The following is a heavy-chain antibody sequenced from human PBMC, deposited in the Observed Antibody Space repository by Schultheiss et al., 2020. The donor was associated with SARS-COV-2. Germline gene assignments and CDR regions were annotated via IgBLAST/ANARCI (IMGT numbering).Heavy chain of an antibody. CDR2: ISSSSSYI. Sequence: GGSLRLSCSASGFTFSSYSMNWVRQAPGKGLEWVSSISSSSSYIYYADSVKGRFTISRDNAKNSLYLQMNSLRAEDTAVYYCASAWFGGFGVWGQGTTVTVSS. CDR1: GFTFSSYS. D-gene: IGHD3-16*01. V-gene: IGHV3-21*01. J-gene: IGHJ6*02. CDR3: ASAWFGGFGV.